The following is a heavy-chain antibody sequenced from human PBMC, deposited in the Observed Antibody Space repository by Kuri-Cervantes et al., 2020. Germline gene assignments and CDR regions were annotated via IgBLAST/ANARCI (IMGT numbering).Heavy chain of an antibody. Sequence: GGSLRLSCAASGFTFSSYGMHWVRQAPGKGLEWVSYISSSSSYIYYADSVKGRFTISRDNAKNSLYLQMNSLRAEDTAVYYCARCGTAWDPALDYWGQGTLVTVSS. CDR3: ARCGTAWDPALDY. D-gene: IGHD2-8*02. CDR2: ISSSSSYI. V-gene: IGHV3-21*05. J-gene: IGHJ4*02. CDR1: GFTFSSYG.